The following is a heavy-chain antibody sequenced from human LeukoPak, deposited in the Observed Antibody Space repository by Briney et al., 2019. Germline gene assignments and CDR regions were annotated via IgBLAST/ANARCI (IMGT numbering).Heavy chain of an antibody. V-gene: IGHV4-59*08. CDR3: ARLMARGSYYYYGMDV. CDR2: IYYSGST. CDR1: GGSISSYY. Sequence: PSETLSLTCTVSGGSISSYYWSWIRQPPGKGLEWIGYIYYSGSTNYNPSLKSRVTISVDTSKNQFSLKLSSVTAADTAVYYCARLMARGSYYYYGMDVWGQGTTVTVSS. D-gene: IGHD5-24*01. J-gene: IGHJ6*02.